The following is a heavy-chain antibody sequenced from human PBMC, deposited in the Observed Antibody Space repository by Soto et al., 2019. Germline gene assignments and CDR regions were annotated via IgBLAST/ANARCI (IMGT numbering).Heavy chain of an antibody. J-gene: IGHJ3*02. CDR3: ARLSNYPFDI. V-gene: IGHV5-10-1*01. D-gene: IGHD3-10*01. Sequence: GDSLKITCKGSAYSFTSYWISWVRQMPGKGLEWMGRIDPSDSYTNYSPSFQGHVTISADKSISTAYLQWSSLKASDTAMYYCARLSNYPFDIWGPGTMVTVSS. CDR2: IDPSDSYT. CDR1: AYSFTSYW.